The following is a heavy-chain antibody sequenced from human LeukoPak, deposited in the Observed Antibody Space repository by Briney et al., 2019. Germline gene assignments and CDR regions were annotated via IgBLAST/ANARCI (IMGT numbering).Heavy chain of an antibody. V-gene: IGHV1-69*13. CDR2: IIPIFGTA. D-gene: IGHD3-3*01. J-gene: IGHJ3*02. Sequence: SVKVSCKASGGTFSSYAISWVRQAPGQGLEWMGGIIPIFGTANYAQKFQGRVTITADESTSTAYMELRSLRSDDTAVYYCAAVSTYYHFWSCYYSFDIWGQGTMVTVSS. CDR1: GGTFSSYA. CDR3: AAVSTYYHFWSCYYSFDI.